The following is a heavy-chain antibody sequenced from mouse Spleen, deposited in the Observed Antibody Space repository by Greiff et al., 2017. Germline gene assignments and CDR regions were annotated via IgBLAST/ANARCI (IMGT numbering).Heavy chain of an antibody. CDR3: ATYGYVSWFAY. Sequence: VQLQQSGPELVKPGASVKLSCKASGYTFTSYDINWVKQRPGQGLEWIGWIYPRDGSTKYNEKFKGKATLTVDTSSSTAYMELHSLTSEDSAVYFCATYGYVSWFAYWGQGTLVTVSA. D-gene: IGHD1-2*01. CDR2: IYPRDGST. J-gene: IGHJ3*01. CDR1: GYTFTSYD. V-gene: IGHV1-85*01.